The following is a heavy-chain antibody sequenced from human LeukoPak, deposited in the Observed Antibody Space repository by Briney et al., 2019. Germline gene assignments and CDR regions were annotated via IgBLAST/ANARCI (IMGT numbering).Heavy chain of an antibody. V-gene: IGHV1-46*01. J-gene: IGHJ6*02. D-gene: IGHD3-22*01. CDR3: AREDWDDSSAYDSNTRGYGMDV. CDR2: INPSGGST. Sequence: ASVKVSCKASGYTFTSCYMHWVRQAPGQGLEWMGIINPSGGSTSYAQKFQGRVTMTTDTSTSTAYMEVRSLRSDDTAVYYCAREDWDDSSAYDSNTRGYGMDVWGQGTTVTVSS. CDR1: GYTFTSCY.